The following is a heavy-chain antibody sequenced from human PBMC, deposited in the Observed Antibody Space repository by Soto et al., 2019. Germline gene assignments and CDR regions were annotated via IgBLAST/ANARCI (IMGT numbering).Heavy chain of an antibody. D-gene: IGHD3-3*01. CDR2: IYHSGST. CDR3: ARNGPPTIFGVVITPRYGMDV. V-gene: IGHV4-38-2*01. J-gene: IGHJ6*02. CDR1: GYSVSSGYY. Sequence: SETLALSCAVSGYSVSSGYYCGCIGQPPGKGLEWIGSIYHSGSTYYNPSLKSRVTISVDTSKNQFSLKLSSVTAADTAVYYCARNGPPTIFGVVITPRYGMDVWGQATTVTVSS.